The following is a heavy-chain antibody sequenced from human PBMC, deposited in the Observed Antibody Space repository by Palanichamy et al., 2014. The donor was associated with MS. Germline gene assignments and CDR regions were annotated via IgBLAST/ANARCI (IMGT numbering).Heavy chain of an antibody. J-gene: IGHJ4*02. CDR3: ASDYCSGGTCYIDL. CDR2: IFHSGTT. V-gene: IGHV4-59*01. Sequence: QVQLQESGPGLVKPSETLSLTCTVSGGSISSYYWSWIRQSPGKGLEWIGYIFHSGTTNYNPSLKSRVTMSVDTSQSHFSLKLSSVTGADTAVYYCASDYCSGGTCYIDLWGQGTLVTVSS. D-gene: IGHD2-15*01. CDR1: GGSISSYY.